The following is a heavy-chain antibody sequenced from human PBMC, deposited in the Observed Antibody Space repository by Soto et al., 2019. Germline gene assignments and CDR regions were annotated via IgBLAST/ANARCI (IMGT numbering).Heavy chain of an antibody. CDR1: GGTFSSYA. V-gene: IGHV1-69*13. J-gene: IGHJ4*02. Sequence: GASVKVSCKASGGTFSSYAISWVRQAPGQGLEWMGGIIPIFGTANYAQKFQGRVTITADESTSTAYMELSSLRPEDTAVYYCARDCGSPRGFDYWGQGTLVTVSS. CDR2: IIPIFGTA. CDR3: ARDCGSPRGFDY. D-gene: IGHD1-26*01.